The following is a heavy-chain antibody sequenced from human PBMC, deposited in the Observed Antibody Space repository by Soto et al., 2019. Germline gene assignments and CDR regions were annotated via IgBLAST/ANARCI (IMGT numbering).Heavy chain of an antibody. V-gene: IGHV1-18*04. J-gene: IGHJ5*02. CDR3: ARTPHGIHTAMVYNWFDP. CDR1: GYTFTSYG. CDR2: ISAYNGNT. D-gene: IGHD5-18*01. Sequence: ASVKVSCKASGYTFTSYGISWVRQAPGQGLEWMGWISAYNGNTNYAQKLQGRVTMTTDTSTSTAYMELRSLRSDDTAVYYCARTPHGIHTAMVYNWFDPWGQGTLVTVSS.